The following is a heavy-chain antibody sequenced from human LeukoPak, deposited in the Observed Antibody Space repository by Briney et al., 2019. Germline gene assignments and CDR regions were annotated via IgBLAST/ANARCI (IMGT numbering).Heavy chain of an antibody. J-gene: IGHJ4*02. V-gene: IGHV3-7*03. CDR3: AAGRPWLPVDY. CDR2: IKPDESEK. Sequence: GGSLRLSCAASGFTFSSYWMSWVRQAPGKGLEWVANIKPDESEKFYVDSVKGRFTISRDNAKKSLYLQMNTLRVEDTAVYYCAAGRPWLPVDYWGQGTLVTVSS. D-gene: IGHD3-10*01. CDR1: GFTFSSYW.